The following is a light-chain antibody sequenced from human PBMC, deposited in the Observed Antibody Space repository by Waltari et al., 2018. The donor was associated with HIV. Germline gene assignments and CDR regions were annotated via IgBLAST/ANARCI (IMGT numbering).Light chain of an antibody. V-gene: IGLV1-47*01. J-gene: IGLJ2*01. Sequence: QSVLAQPRSVSGTPGQTVNISCSGSTSTVRKNYVYWYQQVTGVSPKLLIYRNNQRPSGVPDRFSGSKSGTSASLAISGLRTEDEAEYYCAVWDDRLSGRLFGGGTKVTVL. CDR3: AVWDDRLSGRL. CDR1: TSTVRKNY. CDR2: RNN.